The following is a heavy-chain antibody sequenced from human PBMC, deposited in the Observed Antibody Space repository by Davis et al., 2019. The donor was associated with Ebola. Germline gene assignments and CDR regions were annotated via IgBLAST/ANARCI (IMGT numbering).Heavy chain of an antibody. CDR3: ATDRNWDFDY. V-gene: IGHV3-33*05. Sequence: GESLKISCAASGFTFSIYGIYWVRQAPGKGLEWVAVISYDGSNKYYADSVKGRFTISRDNSKNTLYLQMNSLRDEDTAVYYCATDRNWDFDYWGQGTLVTVSS. J-gene: IGHJ4*02. CDR2: ISYDGSNK. CDR1: GFTFSIYG. D-gene: IGHD7-27*01.